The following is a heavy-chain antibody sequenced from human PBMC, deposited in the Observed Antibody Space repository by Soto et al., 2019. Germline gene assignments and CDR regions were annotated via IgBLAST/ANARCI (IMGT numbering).Heavy chain of an antibody. CDR3: ARPPQYYDFWSGYWDV. V-gene: IGHV4-39*01. J-gene: IGHJ6*02. Sequence: LSLTCTVSGGSISSSSYYCGWIRQPPGKGLEWIGSIYYSGSTYYNPSLKSRVTISVDTSKNQFSLKLSSVTAADTAVYYCARPPQYYDFWSGYWDVWGQGT. CDR1: GGSISSSSYY. CDR2: IYYSGST. D-gene: IGHD3-3*01.